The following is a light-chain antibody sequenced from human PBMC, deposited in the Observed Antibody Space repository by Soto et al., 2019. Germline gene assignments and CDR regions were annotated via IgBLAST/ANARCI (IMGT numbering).Light chain of an antibody. CDR1: SGDVGHYNY. J-gene: IGLJ2*01. CDR2: EVA. V-gene: IGLV2-8*01. CDR3: STYVDTFSVI. Sequence: QSALTQPPSASGSLGQSVTISCTGTSGDVGHYNYVAWYQQQPGKAPKLIIYEVAKRPSGVPDRFSGSKSGNTASLTVSGLQAEYEADYYCSTYVDTFSVIFGGGTQVTVL.